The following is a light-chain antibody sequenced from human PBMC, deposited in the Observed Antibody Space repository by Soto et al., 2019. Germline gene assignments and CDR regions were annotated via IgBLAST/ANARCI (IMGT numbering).Light chain of an antibody. CDR3: QQYNNLPRT. CDR1: QSVSSN. V-gene: IGKV3-15*01. CDR2: GAS. J-gene: IGKJ1*01. Sequence: EIVMTQSPATLSVSPGERATLSCRASQSVSSNLAWYQQKPGQAPRLLIYGASTRATGIPARFSGSGSGTEFTLTISSLQSEDLAVYYCQQYNNLPRTFRQGTKVEIK.